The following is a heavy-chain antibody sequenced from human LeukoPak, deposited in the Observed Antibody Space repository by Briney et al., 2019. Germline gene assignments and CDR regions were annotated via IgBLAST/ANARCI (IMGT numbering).Heavy chain of an antibody. V-gene: IGHV3-23*01. J-gene: IGHJ4*02. Sequence: GGSLRLSCAASGFTFSSYAMNWVRQAPGKGLEWVSGISGTGDSTYYADSVRGRFTISRDNYRNTLYLQMSSLGPEDTAVYYCAKWSVTMIVVVTALDYWGQGTLVTVSS. CDR3: AKWSVTMIVVVTALDY. CDR2: ISGTGDST. CDR1: GFTFSSYA. D-gene: IGHD3-22*01.